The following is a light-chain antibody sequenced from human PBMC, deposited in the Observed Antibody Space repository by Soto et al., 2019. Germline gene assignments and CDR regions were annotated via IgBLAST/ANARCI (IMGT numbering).Light chain of an antibody. CDR2: QAS. CDR1: RSLQTW. CDR3: QQYTCLWT. V-gene: IGKV1-5*03. Sequence: IQMTQSPSTLSASVGDRVTITFRASRSLQTWLAWYQQKPGQAPKLLMYQASSLESGVPSRFSASGSGTEFTLTISSLQPDDVATYYCQQYTCLWTFGPGTKVEIK. J-gene: IGKJ1*01.